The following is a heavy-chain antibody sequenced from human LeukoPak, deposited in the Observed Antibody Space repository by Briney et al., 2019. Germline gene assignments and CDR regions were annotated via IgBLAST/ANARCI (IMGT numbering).Heavy chain of an antibody. Sequence: PGGSLRRSSVASGFTFSDYYMSWIRQAPGKGLEWVSYIPSTSSYTSYADSVKGRFTISRDNAKNSLYLQMSSLRAEDTAVYYCARLGAAAPYTHYYFDYWGHGTLVTVSS. CDR1: GFTFSDYY. J-gene: IGHJ4*01. CDR3: ARLGAAAPYTHYYFDY. V-gene: IGHV3-11*03. D-gene: IGHD6-13*01. CDR2: IPSTSSYT.